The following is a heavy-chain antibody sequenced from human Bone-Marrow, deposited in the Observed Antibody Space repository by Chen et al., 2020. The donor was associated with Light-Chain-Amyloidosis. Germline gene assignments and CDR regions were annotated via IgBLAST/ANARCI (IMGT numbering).Heavy chain of an antibody. CDR2: IYHSGST. D-gene: IGHD6-19*01. J-gene: IGHJ4*02. Sequence: QVQLQESGPGLVKPSGTLSLTCAVSGDSLSSSHWWSWVRQPPGKGLEWIGEIYHSGSTNYNPSLKSRVTISVDKSKHQFSLNLSSVTAADTAVYYCAIAWGSSSGSLEYWGQGTLVTVSS. V-gene: IGHV4-4*02. CDR1: GDSLSSSHW. CDR3: AIAWGSSSGSLEY.